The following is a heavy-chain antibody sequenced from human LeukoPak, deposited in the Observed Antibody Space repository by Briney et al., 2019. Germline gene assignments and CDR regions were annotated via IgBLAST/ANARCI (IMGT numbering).Heavy chain of an antibody. Sequence: SETLSLTCTVSGGSISSSSYYWGWIRQPPGEGLEWIGSIYYSGSTYYNPSLESRVTISVDTSKNQFSLKLSSVTAADTAVYYCVAVTPRDDAFDIWGQGTMVTVSS. CDR2: IYYSGST. CDR3: VAVTPRDDAFDI. CDR1: GGSISSSSYY. J-gene: IGHJ3*02. V-gene: IGHV4-39*01. D-gene: IGHD4-11*01.